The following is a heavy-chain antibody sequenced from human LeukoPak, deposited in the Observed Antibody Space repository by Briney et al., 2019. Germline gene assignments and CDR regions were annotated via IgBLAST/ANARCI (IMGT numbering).Heavy chain of an antibody. J-gene: IGHJ4*02. CDR3: ARDREADY. Sequence: GGSLRLSCAASGFTVSSNHMSWVRQAPGKGLEWVSVIYSGGSTDYADSVKGRFTISRDNSKNTLYLQVNSLRAEDTAVYYCARDREADYWGQGTLVTVSS. CDR1: GFTVSSNH. CDR2: IYSGGST. V-gene: IGHV3-53*05.